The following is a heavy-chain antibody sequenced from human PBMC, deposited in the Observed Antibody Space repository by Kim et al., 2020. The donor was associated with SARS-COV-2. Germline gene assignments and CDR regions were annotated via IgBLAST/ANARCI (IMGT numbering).Heavy chain of an antibody. V-gene: IGHV4-59*13. J-gene: IGHJ2*01. CDR1: GGSISSYY. Sequence: SETLSLTCTVSGGSISSYYWSWIRQPRGKGLEWIGYIYYSGSTNYNPSLKSRVTISVDTSKNQFSLKLSSVIAADTAVYYCARGGDYYDSLAGYYQYWYVGLGRRGTRVTVSS. D-gene: IGHD3-9*01. CDR3: ARGGDYYDSLAGYYQYWYVGL. CDR2: IYYSGST.